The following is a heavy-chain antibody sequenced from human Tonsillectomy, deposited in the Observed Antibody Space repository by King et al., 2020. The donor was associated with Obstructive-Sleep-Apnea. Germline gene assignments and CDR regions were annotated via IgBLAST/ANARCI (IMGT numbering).Heavy chain of an antibody. J-gene: IGHJ5*02. CDR3: AKDATGYSSSWPNWFDP. CDR1: GFTFDDYG. Sequence: VQLVESGGGLVQPGRSLRLSCAASGFTFDDYGMQCVRQAPGKGLEWVSGVSWNSCSIGYADSVKGRLTISRNNAKNFLNLKINSMRAEDTDLYYCAKDATGYSSSWPNWFDPWGQGTLVTVSS. V-gene: IGHV3-9*01. D-gene: IGHD6-13*01. CDR2: VSWNSCSI.